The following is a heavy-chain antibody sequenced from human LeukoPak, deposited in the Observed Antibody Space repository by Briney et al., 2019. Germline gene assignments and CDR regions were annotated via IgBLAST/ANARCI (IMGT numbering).Heavy chain of an antibody. V-gene: IGHV3-74*01. CDR1: GFTFSNHW. Sequence: GGSLRLSCAASGFTFSNHWMHWVRRVPGKGLVSVSRINIDGNSKTYANSVKGRFTISRDNAKNTLYMQMNSLGVEDTAVYYCVRGSSDWNGMDVWGQGTTVTVSS. J-gene: IGHJ6*02. CDR3: VRGSSDWNGMDV. CDR2: INIDGNSK. D-gene: IGHD6-19*01.